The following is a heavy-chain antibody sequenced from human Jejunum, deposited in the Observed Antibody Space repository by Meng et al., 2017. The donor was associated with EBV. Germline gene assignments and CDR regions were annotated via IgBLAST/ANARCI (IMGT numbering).Heavy chain of an antibody. D-gene: IGHD4-23*01. J-gene: IGHJ5*02. CDR3: ARYGKCSGNSFYCFDP. CDR1: GGSFSDYY. V-gene: IGHV4-34*01. CDR2: ISHSGTT. Sequence: QGQLQQWGAGLLKPSETLSLPCGVYGGSFSDYYWTWIRQPPGKGLEWIGEISHSGTTKYNPSLKSRVTISLDTSNNQFSLNLNSVTAADTALYYCARYGKCSGNSFYCFDPWGQGTLVTVSS.